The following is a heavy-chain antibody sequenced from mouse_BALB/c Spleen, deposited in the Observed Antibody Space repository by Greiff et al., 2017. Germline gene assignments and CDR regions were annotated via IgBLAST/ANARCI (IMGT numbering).Heavy chain of an antibody. J-gene: IGHJ4*01. CDR1: GFSLTSYG. D-gene: IGHD2-1*01. CDR2: IWAGGST. CDR3: ARHGNPYYYAMDY. V-gene: IGHV2-9*02. Sequence: QVQLKESGPGLVAPSQSLSITCTVSGFSLTSYGVHWVRQPPGKGLEWLGVIWAGGSTNYNSALMSRLSISKDNSKSQVFLKMNSLQTDDTAMYYCARHGNPYYYAMDYWGQGTSVTVSS.